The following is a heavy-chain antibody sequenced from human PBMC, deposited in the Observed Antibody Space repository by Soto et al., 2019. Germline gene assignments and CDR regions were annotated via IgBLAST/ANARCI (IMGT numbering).Heavy chain of an antibody. J-gene: IGHJ5*02. V-gene: IGHV4-59*08. D-gene: IGHD5-12*01. Sequence: SETLSLTCTVSGGSISSYYWSWIRQPPGEGLEWIGYIYYSGSTNYNPSLKSRVTISVDTSKNQFSLKLSSVTAADTAVYYCARLGSASGYDDWFDPWGQGTQVSVSS. CDR3: ARLGSASGYDDWFDP. CDR2: IYYSGST. CDR1: GGSISSYY.